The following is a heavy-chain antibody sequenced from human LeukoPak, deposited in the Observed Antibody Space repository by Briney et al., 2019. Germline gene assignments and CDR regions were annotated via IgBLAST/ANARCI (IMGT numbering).Heavy chain of an antibody. CDR2: INSDGSST. J-gene: IGHJ4*02. CDR3: AKTPIVVAQMYYFDY. Sequence: PGGSLRLSCAASGFTFSSYWMHWVRQAPGKGLVWVSRINSDGSSTSYADSVKGRFTISRDNAKNTLYLQMNSLRAEDTAVYYCAKTPIVVAQMYYFDYWGQGTLVTVSS. CDR1: GFTFSSYW. D-gene: IGHD2-2*01. V-gene: IGHV3-74*01.